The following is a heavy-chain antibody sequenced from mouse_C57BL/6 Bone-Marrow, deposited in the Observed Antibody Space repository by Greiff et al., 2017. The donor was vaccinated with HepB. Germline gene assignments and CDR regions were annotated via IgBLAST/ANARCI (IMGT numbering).Heavy chain of an antibody. CDR3: ARYEGYARDY. Sequence: QVQLKQSGPELVKPGASVKISCKASGYAFSSSWMNWVKQRPGKGLEWIGRIYPGDGDTNYNGKFKGKATLTADKSSSTAYMQLSSLTSEDSAVYFCARYEGYARDYWGQGTTLTVSS. V-gene: IGHV1-82*01. CDR1: GYAFSSSW. D-gene: IGHD3-1*01. CDR2: IYPGDGDT. J-gene: IGHJ2*01.